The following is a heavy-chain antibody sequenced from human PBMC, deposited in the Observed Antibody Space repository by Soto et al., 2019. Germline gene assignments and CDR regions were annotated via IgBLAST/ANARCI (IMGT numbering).Heavy chain of an antibody. D-gene: IGHD5-12*01. J-gene: IGHJ6*03. V-gene: IGHV1-2*02. CDR3: ARESGGATATVEYYYVYMDV. Sequence: VQLAQSGAEVKKPGASVKVSCKTSGDSFNDYYIHWVRQAPGQGLEWMGGINPNGGATKYTQKFRGVGAVNSDTTIRPVYMYMSSRRSDETAVYYCARESGGATATVEYYYVYMDVWGKGTTVTVSS. CDR1: GDSFNDYY. CDR2: INPNGGAT.